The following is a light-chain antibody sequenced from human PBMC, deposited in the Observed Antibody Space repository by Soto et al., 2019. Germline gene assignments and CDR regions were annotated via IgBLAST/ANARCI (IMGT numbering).Light chain of an antibody. CDR3: CADAGSNNYV. J-gene: IGLJ1*01. V-gene: IGLV2-8*01. Sequence: QSVLTQPPSASGSPGEAVTISCTGTGGGVCAYNYVSWYRQYPGKAPKLVIFEVNKRPSGVPDRISGSKSGITVSLTVSGLQGEDEADYYCCADAGSNNYVFGTGSQVTGL. CDR2: EVN. CDR1: GGGVCAYNY.